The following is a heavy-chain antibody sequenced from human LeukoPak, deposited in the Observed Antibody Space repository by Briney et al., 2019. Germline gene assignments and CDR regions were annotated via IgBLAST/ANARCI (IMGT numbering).Heavy chain of an antibody. CDR1: GYTFTSYG. Sequence: GASVKVSCKASGYTFTSYGISWVRQAPGQGLQWMGWISAYNGNTNYAQKLQGRDIMTRDTSTSTAYMELRSLRSDDTAVYHCARVTRAVAGTSWFDPWGQGTLVTVSS. D-gene: IGHD6-19*01. J-gene: IGHJ5*02. V-gene: IGHV1-18*01. CDR3: ARVTRAVAGTSWFDP. CDR2: ISAYNGNT.